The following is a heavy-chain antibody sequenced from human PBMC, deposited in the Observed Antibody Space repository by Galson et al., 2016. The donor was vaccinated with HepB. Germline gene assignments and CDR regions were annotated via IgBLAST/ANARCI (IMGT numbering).Heavy chain of an antibody. CDR1: GFSFSNNV. CDR3: ARGGGRPTGDAFDV. V-gene: IGHV3-33*01. Sequence: SLRLSCAASGFSFSNNVMHWVRQAPGKGLEWVAIVFYDGGKTYYADSVKGRFTISRDNFENAVYLEMNNLRAEDTGVYYCARGGGRPTGDAFDVWGLGTMVTVSS. CDR2: VFYDGGKT. J-gene: IGHJ3*01. D-gene: IGHD2-15*01.